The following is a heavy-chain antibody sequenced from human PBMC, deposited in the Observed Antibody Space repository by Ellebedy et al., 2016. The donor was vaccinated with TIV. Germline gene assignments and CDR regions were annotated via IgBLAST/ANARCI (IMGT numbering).Heavy chain of an antibody. CDR2: IYSGGST. J-gene: IGHJ4*02. Sequence: PGGSLRLSCAASGFTVSSNYMSWVRQAPGKGLEWVSVIYSGGSTYYAESVKGRFTISRDNSKNTLYLQMNSLRAEDTAVYYCARDMSYGDYDYWGQGNLVTVSS. D-gene: IGHD4-17*01. CDR3: ARDMSYGDYDY. CDR1: GFTVSSNY. V-gene: IGHV3-53*01.